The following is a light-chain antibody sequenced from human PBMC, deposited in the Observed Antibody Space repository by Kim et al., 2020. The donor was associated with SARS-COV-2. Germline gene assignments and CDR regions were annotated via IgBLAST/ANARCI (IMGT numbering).Light chain of an antibody. J-gene: IGLJ1*01. V-gene: IGLV1-44*01. Sequence: QSVLTQPPSASETPGQRVTISCSGSSSNIGSNTVNWYQQLPGTAPKLLIYSNNQRPSGVPDRFSGSKSGTAASLAISGLQSEDEADYYCAAWDDSLNGRVFGTGTKVTVL. CDR1: SSNIGSNT. CDR2: SNN. CDR3: AAWDDSLNGRV.